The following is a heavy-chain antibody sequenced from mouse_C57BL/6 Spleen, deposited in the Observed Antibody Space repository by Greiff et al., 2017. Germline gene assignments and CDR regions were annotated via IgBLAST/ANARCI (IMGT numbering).Heavy chain of an antibody. CDR2: IDPSDSYT. Sequence: VQLQQPGAELVMPGASVKLSCKASGYTFNSYWMHWVKQRPGQGLEWIGEIDPSDSYTNYNQKFKGKSTLTVDKSSSTGYMQLSSLTSEDSAVYDCAREPSSLLGWLAYWGQGTLVTVSA. V-gene: IGHV1-69*01. CDR1: GYTFNSYW. D-gene: IGHD3-1*01. CDR3: AREPSSLLGWLAY. J-gene: IGHJ3*01.